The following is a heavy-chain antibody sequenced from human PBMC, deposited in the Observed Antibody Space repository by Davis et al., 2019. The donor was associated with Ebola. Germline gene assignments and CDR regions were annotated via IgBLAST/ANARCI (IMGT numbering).Heavy chain of an antibody. CDR2: ISSSGSTI. V-gene: IGHV3-11*04. J-gene: IGHJ6*02. Sequence: GESLKISCAASGFTFSDYYMSWIRQAPGKGLEWVSYISSSGSTIYYADSVKGRFTISRDNAKNSLYLQMNSLRAEDTAVYYCARDLSTLGLLLADGMDVWGQGTTVTVSS. CDR1: GFTFSDYY. CDR3: ARDLSTLGLLLADGMDV. D-gene: IGHD2-15*01.